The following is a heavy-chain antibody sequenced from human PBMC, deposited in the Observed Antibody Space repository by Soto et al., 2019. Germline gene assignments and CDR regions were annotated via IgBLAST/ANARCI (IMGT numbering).Heavy chain of an antibody. V-gene: IGHV4-59*01. CDR3: ARGSGSDYYYGMDV. CDR2: IYYSGST. J-gene: IGHJ6*02. Sequence: LSLTCTVSGGSISSYYWSWIRQPPGKGLEWIGYIYYSGSTNYNPSLKSRVTISVDTSKNQFSLKLSSVTAADTAVYYCARGSGSDYYYGMDVWGQGATVTVSS. CDR1: GGSISSYY. D-gene: IGHD3-10*01.